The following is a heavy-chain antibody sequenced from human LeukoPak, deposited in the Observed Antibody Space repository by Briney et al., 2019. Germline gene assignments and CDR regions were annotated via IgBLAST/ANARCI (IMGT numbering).Heavy chain of an antibody. CDR1: GGSFSGYY. CDR3: ARSMYANWEIYFDY. CDR2: INHSGST. V-gene: IGHV4-34*01. Sequence: PSETLSLTCAVYGGSFSGYYWSWIRQPPGKGLEWIGEINHSGSTNYNPSLKSRVTISVDTFKNQFSLKLSSVTAADTAVYYCARSMYANWEIYFDYWGQGTLVTVSS. D-gene: IGHD2-8*01. J-gene: IGHJ4*02.